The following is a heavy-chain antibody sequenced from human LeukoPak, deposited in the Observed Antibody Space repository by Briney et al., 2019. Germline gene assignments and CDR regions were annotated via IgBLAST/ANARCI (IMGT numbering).Heavy chain of an antibody. CDR1: GVAIRSYY. V-gene: IGHV4-59*01. CDR3: ARAPTYLDILTEYFFDS. Sequence: SQTLSLTCTVSGVAIRSYYFSCIRQPPGKELECIGNIYYSGSTNYNPSLKSRVTISVDTSKNQFSLKLSSLTAADTAVYYWARAPTYLDILTEYFFDSWGPGTLVTVSS. D-gene: IGHD3-9*01. CDR2: IYYSGST. J-gene: IGHJ4*02.